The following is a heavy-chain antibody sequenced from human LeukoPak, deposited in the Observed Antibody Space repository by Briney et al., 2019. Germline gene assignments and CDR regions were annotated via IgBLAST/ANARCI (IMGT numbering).Heavy chain of an antibody. Sequence: SETLSLTCAVYGGSFSGYYWSWIRQPPGKGLEWIGEINHSGSTNYNPSLKSRVTISVDTSKHQFSLNLSSVPAADTAVYYCARGLTVYDYIWGSYRSRSWFDPWGQGTLVTVSS. CDR2: INHSGST. CDR3: ARGLTVYDYIWGSYRSRSWFDP. D-gene: IGHD3-16*02. V-gene: IGHV4-34*01. J-gene: IGHJ5*02. CDR1: GGSFSGYY.